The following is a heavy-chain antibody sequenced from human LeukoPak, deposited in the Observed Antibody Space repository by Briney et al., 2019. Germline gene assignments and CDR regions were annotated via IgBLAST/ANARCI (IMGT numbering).Heavy chain of an antibody. D-gene: IGHD3-16*01. CDR1: GFTFSRSG. V-gene: IGHV3-30*02. J-gene: IGHJ3*02. CDR2: IGYDGSKI. CDR3: AKEGRGGFDI. Sequence: PGGSLRLSCAASGFTFSRSGMHWVRPAPGKGLEWVTFIGYDGSKIYYADSVKGRFTISRDNSKNTLYLQMNSLRAEDTAVYYCAKEGRGGFDIWGQGTMVTVSS.